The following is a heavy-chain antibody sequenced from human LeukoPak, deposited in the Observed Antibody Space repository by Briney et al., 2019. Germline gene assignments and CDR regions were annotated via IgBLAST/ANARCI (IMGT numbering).Heavy chain of an antibody. CDR2: ISAYNGNI. Sequence: GAAVHVSCRTSGYTFARYGINWVRQAAGRGVEGMGWISAYNGNINYAQKFQGRVTMTTDTSTSTVYLELRSLRSDDTAIYYCARAGGRVVTAIDAYWGQGTLVTVSS. V-gene: IGHV1-18*01. J-gene: IGHJ4*02. CDR3: ARAGGRVVTAIDAY. D-gene: IGHD2-21*02. CDR1: GYTFARYG.